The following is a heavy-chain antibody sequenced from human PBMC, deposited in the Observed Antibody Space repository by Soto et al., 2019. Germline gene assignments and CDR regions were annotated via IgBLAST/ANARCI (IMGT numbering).Heavy chain of an antibody. CDR3: ARLVDFWSGYYMDV. Sequence: SETLSLTCTVSGGSISSSYYWGWIRQPPGKGLEWIGSIYYSGSTYYNPSLKSRVTISVDTSKNQFSLKLSSVTAADTAVYYCARLVDFWSGYYMDVWGKGTTVTVSS. J-gene: IGHJ6*03. D-gene: IGHD3-3*01. V-gene: IGHV4-39*01. CDR1: GGSISSSYY. CDR2: IYYSGST.